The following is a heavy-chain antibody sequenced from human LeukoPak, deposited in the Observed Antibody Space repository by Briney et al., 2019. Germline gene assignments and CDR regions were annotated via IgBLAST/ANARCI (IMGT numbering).Heavy chain of an antibody. V-gene: IGHV3-23*01. D-gene: IGHD3-10*01. J-gene: IGHJ4*02. CDR1: GFTFSSYA. CDR2: ISGSGGST. CDR3: AKEGGEYGAFDY. Sequence: GGSLRLSCAASGFTFSSYAMSWVRQAPGQGLEWVSAISGSGGSTYYADSVKGRFTISRDNSKNTLYLQMNSPRAEDTAVYYCAKEGGEYGAFDYWSQGTLVTVSS.